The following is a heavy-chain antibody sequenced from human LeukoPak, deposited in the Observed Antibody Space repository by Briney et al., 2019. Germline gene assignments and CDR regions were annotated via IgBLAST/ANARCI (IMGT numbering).Heavy chain of an antibody. CDR3: TRLGYCTNGVCYFDY. Sequence: QPGGSLTLSCAASGFTFSASAMHWVRQASGKGLERVGRIRNKANGYETAYAASVKGRFIISRDDSKNTAYLQMNSLKTEDTAVYYCTRLGYCTNGVCYFDYWGQGILVTVSS. D-gene: IGHD2-8*01. CDR1: GFTFSASA. CDR2: IRNKANGYET. V-gene: IGHV3-73*01. J-gene: IGHJ4*02.